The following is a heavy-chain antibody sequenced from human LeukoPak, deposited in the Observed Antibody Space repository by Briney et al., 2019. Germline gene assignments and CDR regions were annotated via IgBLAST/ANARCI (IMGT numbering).Heavy chain of an antibody. D-gene: IGHD2-2*01. CDR2: IYYSGST. J-gene: IGHJ5*02. Sequence: PSETLSLTCTVSGGSISSGGYYWSWIRQHPGKGLEWIGYIYYSGSTYYNPSLKSRVTISVDTSKNQFSLKLSSVTAADTAVYYCARERRENIVVVPAASRRNWFDPWGQGTRVTVSS. V-gene: IGHV4-31*03. CDR3: ARERRENIVVVPAASRRNWFDP. CDR1: GGSISSGGYY.